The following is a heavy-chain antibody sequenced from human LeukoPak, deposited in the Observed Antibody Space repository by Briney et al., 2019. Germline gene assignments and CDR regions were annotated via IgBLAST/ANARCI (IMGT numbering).Heavy chain of an antibody. CDR1: GYTFTMYY. CDR3: ASRHRGGLSWSFGGLFASYNTYYYMDV. CDR2: INPSDGAT. Sequence: ASVKVSCKASGYTFTMYYIHWVRQAPGQGLEWMGMINPSDGATTYAQRFQGRVTMTRDMSTNTVYVDLRSLRSEDTAVYFCASRHRGGLSWSFGGLFASYNTYYYMDVWGRGTTVTVSS. V-gene: IGHV1-46*01. D-gene: IGHD3-16*01. J-gene: IGHJ6*03.